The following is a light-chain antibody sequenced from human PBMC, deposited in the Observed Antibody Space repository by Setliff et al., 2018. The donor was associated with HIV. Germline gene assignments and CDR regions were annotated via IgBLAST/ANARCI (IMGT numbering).Light chain of an antibody. CDR2: EVN. V-gene: IGLV2-14*01. J-gene: IGLJ1*01. CDR3: SSYTSTNTWV. Sequence: QSVLTQPASVSGSPGQSITISCNGTSSDVGGYDLVSWYQQHPGKVPKLMIYEVNYRPSGVPDRFSGSKSGNTASLTISGLQAEDEASYYCSSYTSTNTWVFGTGTKVTVL. CDR1: SSDVGGYDL.